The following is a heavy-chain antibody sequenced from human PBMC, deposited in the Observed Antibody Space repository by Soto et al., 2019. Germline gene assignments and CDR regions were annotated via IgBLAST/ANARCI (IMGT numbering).Heavy chain of an antibody. Sequence: PGGSLRLSCAASGFTFSSYEMNWVRQAPGKGLEWVSYISSSGSTIYYADSVKGRFTISRDNAKNSLYLQMNSLRAEDTAVYYCARDGSYCSGGSCFEDAFDIWGQGTMVTVSS. CDR3: ARDGSYCSGGSCFEDAFDI. J-gene: IGHJ3*02. V-gene: IGHV3-48*03. D-gene: IGHD2-15*01. CDR2: ISSSGSTI. CDR1: GFTFSSYE.